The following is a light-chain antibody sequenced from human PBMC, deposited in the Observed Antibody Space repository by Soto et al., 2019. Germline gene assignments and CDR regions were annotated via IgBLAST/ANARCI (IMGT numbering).Light chain of an antibody. J-gene: IGKJ1*01. CDR3: QQYNNWWT. CDR1: QSVSSN. CDR2: GAS. V-gene: IGKV3-15*01. Sequence: EIVMTQSPATLSVSPGERATLSCRASQSVSSNLAWYQQKPGQAPRLLIYGASNRATGTPARFSGSGSGTEFTLTISSLQSEDFSVYYCQQYNNWWTFGQGTKVEIK.